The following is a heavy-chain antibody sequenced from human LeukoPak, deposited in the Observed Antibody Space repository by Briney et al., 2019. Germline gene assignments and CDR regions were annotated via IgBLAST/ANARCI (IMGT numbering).Heavy chain of an antibody. CDR2: IYYSGTT. J-gene: IGHJ3*02. Sequence: SETLSLTCTVSGGSISSHYWSWIRQPPGKGLEWIGYIYYSGTTNYNPSLKSRVTISVDTSKNQFSLKLSSVTAADTAVYYCARGDFTFDIWGQGTMVTVSS. CDR3: ARGDFTFDI. V-gene: IGHV4-59*11. CDR1: GGSISSHY. D-gene: IGHD3-3*01.